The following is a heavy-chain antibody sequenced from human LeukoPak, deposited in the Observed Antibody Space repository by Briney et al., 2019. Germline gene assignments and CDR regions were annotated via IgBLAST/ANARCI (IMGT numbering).Heavy chain of an antibody. CDR3: ARDNSVGDNAWWFDP. CDR1: GGTFSSYA. CDR2: IIPIFDTT. D-gene: IGHD1-26*01. J-gene: IGHJ5*02. Sequence: SVKVSCKASGGTFSSYAITWVRQAPGQGLEWVGGIIPIFDTTNYAQKFQGRVTMTRDMSTSTDYMELSSLRSEDTAIYYCARDNSVGDNAWWFDPWGQGTLVTVSS. V-gene: IGHV1-69*05.